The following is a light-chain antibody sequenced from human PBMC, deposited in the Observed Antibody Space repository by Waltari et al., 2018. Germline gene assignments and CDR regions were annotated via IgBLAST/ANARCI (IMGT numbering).Light chain of an antibody. CDR2: HAS. J-gene: IGKJ1*01. CDR3: QKYDFLPAT. Sequence: EIVLTQSPGTLSLSPGERATLSCRASQCVGKYLAWYQQRPGQAPRLLLYHASIRATGIPDRFSGSGSGTDFSLTISRLEPEDFAVYYCQKYDFLPATFGQGTTVEIK. CDR1: QCVGKY. V-gene: IGKV3-20*01.